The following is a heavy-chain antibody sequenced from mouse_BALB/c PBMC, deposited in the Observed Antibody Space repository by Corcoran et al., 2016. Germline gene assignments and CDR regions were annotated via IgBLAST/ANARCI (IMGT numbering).Heavy chain of an antibody. CDR3: ARGDSSNFDY. Sequence: QIQLVQSGPELKKPGETVKISCKASGDTFTNYGMNWVKQAPGKDLKWMGWINTYTGEPTYADDFKGRFAFSLETSASTAYLQINNLKNEDMATYFCARGDSSNFDYWGQGTTLTVSS. CDR1: GDTFTNYG. CDR2: INTYTGEP. V-gene: IGHV9-1*02. D-gene: IGHD3-3*01. J-gene: IGHJ2*01.